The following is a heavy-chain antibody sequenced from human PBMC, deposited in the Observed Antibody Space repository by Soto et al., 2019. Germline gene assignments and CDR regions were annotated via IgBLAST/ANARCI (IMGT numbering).Heavy chain of an antibody. CDR3: ATTLRYFDWLLYIDI. D-gene: IGHD3-9*01. CDR1: GYSCISYW. V-gene: IGHV5-10-1*01. J-gene: IGHJ3*02. Sequence: PGESHKISSKGSGYSCISYWISWVRQITGKGLEWMGRIDPSDSYTNYSPSFQGHVTISADKSISTAYLQWSSLKASDTAMYYCATTLRYFDWLLYIDIWGQGTMVTVS. CDR2: IDPSDSYT.